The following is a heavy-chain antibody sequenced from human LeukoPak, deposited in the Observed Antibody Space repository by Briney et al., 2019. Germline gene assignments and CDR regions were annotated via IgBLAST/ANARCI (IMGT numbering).Heavy chain of an antibody. CDR3: ARDRGSRDAFDI. Sequence: SETLSLTCTVSGGSISSYYWSWIRQPPGKGLEWIGYIYYSGSTNYNPSLKSRVTISVDTSKNQFSLKLSSVTAADTAVYYCARDRGSRDAFDIWGQGSMATVSS. CDR1: GGSISSYY. V-gene: IGHV4-59*01. CDR2: IYYSGST. D-gene: IGHD1-26*01. J-gene: IGHJ3*02.